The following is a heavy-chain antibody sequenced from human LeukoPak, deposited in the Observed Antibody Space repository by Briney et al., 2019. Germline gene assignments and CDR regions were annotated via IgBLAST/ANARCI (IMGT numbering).Heavy chain of an antibody. Sequence: ASVKASCKASGYTFTSYGISWVRQAPGQGLEWMGWISAYNGNTNYAQKLQGRVTTTTDTSTSTAYMELRSLRSDDTAVYYCARDPRSHYYDSSRGAFDIWGQGTMVTVSS. CDR2: ISAYNGNT. V-gene: IGHV1-18*01. J-gene: IGHJ3*02. CDR1: GYTFTSYG. CDR3: ARDPRSHYYDSSRGAFDI. D-gene: IGHD3-22*01.